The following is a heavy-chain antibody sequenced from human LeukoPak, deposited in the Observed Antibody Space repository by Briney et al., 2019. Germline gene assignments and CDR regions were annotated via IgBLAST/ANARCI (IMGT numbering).Heavy chain of an antibody. D-gene: IGHD6-13*01. CDR1: GGSFSGYY. J-gene: IGHJ4*02. CDR2: INHSGST. V-gene: IGHV4-34*01. CDR3: ASDYVNPAGGGAAAGKVTPRRFDY. Sequence: SETLSLTCAVYGGSFSGYYWSWIRQPPGKGLEWIGEINHSGSTNYNPSLKSRVTISVDTSKNQFSLKLSSVTAADTAVYYCASDYVNPAGGGAAAGKVTPRRFDYWGQGPLVTVSS.